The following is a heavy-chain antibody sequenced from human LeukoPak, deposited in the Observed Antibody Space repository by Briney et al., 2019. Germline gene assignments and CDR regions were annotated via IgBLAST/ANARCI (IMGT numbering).Heavy chain of an antibody. D-gene: IGHD2-2*01. CDR2: IIPIFGTA. J-gene: IGHJ5*02. Sequence: GASVTVSCKASGGTFSSYAISWVRQAPGQGLEWMGGIIPIFGTANYAQKFQGRVTITADESTSTAYMELSSLRSEDTAVYYCAREEGTSYPGWFDPWGQGTLVTVSS. CDR1: GGTFSSYA. CDR3: AREEGTSYPGWFDP. V-gene: IGHV1-69*13.